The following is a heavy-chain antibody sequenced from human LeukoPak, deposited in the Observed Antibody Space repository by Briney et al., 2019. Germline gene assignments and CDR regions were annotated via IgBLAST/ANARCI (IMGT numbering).Heavy chain of an antibody. D-gene: IGHD1-26*01. V-gene: IGHV3-48*03. Sequence: GGSLRLSCAASGFTFSSYEMNWVRQAPGKGLEWVSYISSSGSTIYYADSVKGRFTISRDNAKNSLYLQMNSLRAEDTAVYYCARDGVGATAIPLDYWGQGTLVTVSS. CDR1: GFTFSSYE. CDR2: ISSSGSTI. CDR3: ARDGVGATAIPLDY. J-gene: IGHJ4*02.